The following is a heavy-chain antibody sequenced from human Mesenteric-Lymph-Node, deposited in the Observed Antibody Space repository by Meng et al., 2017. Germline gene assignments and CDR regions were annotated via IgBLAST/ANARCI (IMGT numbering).Heavy chain of an antibody. V-gene: IGHV1-69*01. CDR3: ARDRNYDSSGPFDY. CDR1: GGTFSSYA. D-gene: IGHD3-22*01. Sequence: QGQLVQAGAEVKKPGSSVKVSCKASGGTFSSYAMSWVRQAPGQGLEWMGGIIPIFGTANYAQKFQGRVTITADESTSTAYMELSSLRSEDTAVYYCARDRNYDSSGPFDYWGQGTLVTVSS. CDR2: IIPIFGTA. J-gene: IGHJ4*02.